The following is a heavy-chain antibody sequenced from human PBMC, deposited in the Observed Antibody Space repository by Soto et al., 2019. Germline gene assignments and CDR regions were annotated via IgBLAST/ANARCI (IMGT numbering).Heavy chain of an antibody. CDR3: ARALLYDSSGYLGY. V-gene: IGHV4-34*01. D-gene: IGHD3-22*01. CDR2: INHSGST. CDR1: GGSFSGYY. J-gene: IGHJ4*02. Sequence: ASETLSLTCAVYGGSFSGYYWSWIRQPPGKGLEWIGEINHSGSTNYNPSLKSRVTISVDTSKNQFSLKLSSVTAADTAVYYCARALLYDSSGYLGYWGQGTLVTVSS.